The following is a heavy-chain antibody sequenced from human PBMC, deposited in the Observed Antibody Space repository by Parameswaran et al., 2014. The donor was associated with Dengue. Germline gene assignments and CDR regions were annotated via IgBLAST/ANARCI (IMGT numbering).Heavy chain of an antibody. Sequence: VRQMPGKGLEWVSTINDSGDSTYYADSVKGRFTISRDNSKNTLYLQMNSLRDEDTAVYYCARASSWRGYFDYWGQGTLVTVSS. D-gene: IGHD6-13*01. CDR2: INDSGDST. V-gene: IGHV3-23*01. J-gene: IGHJ4*02. CDR3: ARASSWRGYFDY.